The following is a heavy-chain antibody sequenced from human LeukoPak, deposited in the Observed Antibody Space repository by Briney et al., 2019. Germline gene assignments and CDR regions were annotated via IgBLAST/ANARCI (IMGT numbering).Heavy chain of an antibody. CDR3: ARRRDLYPGSYYPFDY. V-gene: IGHV5-51*01. J-gene: IGHJ4*02. CDR1: GYIFTNYW. CDR2: VYPGDSET. Sequence: GESLKISCKGSGYIFTNYWIGWVRQMPGRGLEWMGIVYPGDSETRYSPSFQGQVTISADKSISTAYLQWNSLKASDTAMYYCARRRDLYPGSYYPFDYWGQGTLVAVSS. D-gene: IGHD1-26*01.